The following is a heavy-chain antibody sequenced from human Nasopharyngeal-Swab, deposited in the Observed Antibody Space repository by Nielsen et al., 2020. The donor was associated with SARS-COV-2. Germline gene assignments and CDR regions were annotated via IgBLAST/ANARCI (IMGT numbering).Heavy chain of an antibody. CDR2: INSDGSST. Sequence: GESLKISCAASGFTVSSNYMSWVRQAPGKGLVWVSRINSDGSSTTYADSVKGRFTISRDNTKNTLYLQMNSLRAEDTAVYYCARGGSSAYTWFDPWGQGTLVTVSS. D-gene: IGHD6-6*01. J-gene: IGHJ5*02. CDR3: ARGGSSAYTWFDP. CDR1: GFTVSSNY. V-gene: IGHV3-74*01.